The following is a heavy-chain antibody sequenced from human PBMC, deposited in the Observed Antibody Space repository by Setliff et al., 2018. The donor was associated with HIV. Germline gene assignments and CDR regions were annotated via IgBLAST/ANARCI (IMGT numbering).Heavy chain of an antibody. D-gene: IGHD5-12*01. Sequence: PSETLSLTCTVSGGSIGSGSYYWSWIRQPAGKGLEWIGRIYTSGSTNYNPSLKSRVTISVDTSKNQFSLKLSSVTAADTAVYCCATGQMATRYWGQGTLVTVSS. CDR1: GGSIGSGSYY. CDR3: ATGQMATRY. J-gene: IGHJ4*02. CDR2: IYTSGST. V-gene: IGHV4-61*02.